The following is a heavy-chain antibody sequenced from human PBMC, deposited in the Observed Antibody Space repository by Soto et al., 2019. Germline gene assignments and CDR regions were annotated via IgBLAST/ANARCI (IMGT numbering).Heavy chain of an antibody. Sequence: EVQLVESGGGLVQPGGSLRLSCAASGFTFSSYWMSWVRQAPGKGLEWVANIKQDGSEKYYVDSVKGRFTISRDNAKNSLYLQMNGVRAEDTAVYYCARPVAGLMFDYWGQGTLVTVSS. CDR3: ARPVAGLMFDY. CDR1: GFTFSSYW. J-gene: IGHJ4*02. CDR2: IKQDGSEK. V-gene: IGHV3-7*01. D-gene: IGHD6-19*01.